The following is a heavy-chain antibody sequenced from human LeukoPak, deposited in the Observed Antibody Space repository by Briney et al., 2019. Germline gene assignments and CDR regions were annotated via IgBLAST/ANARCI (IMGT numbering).Heavy chain of an antibody. CDR3: ASCLAAAGRVSFDY. V-gene: IGHV4-39*01. CDR1: GGSISNSNYF. CDR2: IHHGGTT. J-gene: IGHJ4*02. Sequence: PSETLSLTCTVSGGSISNSNYFWGWIRQPPGKGLEWIGNIHHGGTTYYKPSLESRVTMSVDTSKNQFSLKLSSVTAADTAVYYCASCLAAAGRVSFDYWGQGTLVAVSS. D-gene: IGHD6-13*01.